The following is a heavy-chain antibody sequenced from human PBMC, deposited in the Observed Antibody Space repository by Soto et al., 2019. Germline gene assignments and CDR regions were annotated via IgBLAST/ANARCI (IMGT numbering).Heavy chain of an antibody. CDR3: ARGSGYYDSSGYYFGYFDY. V-gene: IGHV1-69*01. Sequence: QVQLVQSGAEVKKPGSSVKVSCKASGGTFSSYAISWVRQAPGQGLEWMGGIIPIFGTANYAQKFQGRVTSTADESTSTAYMELSSLRSEDTAVYYCARGSGYYDSSGYYFGYFDYWGQGTLVTVSS. CDR2: IIPIFGTA. CDR1: GGTFSSYA. D-gene: IGHD3-22*01. J-gene: IGHJ4*02.